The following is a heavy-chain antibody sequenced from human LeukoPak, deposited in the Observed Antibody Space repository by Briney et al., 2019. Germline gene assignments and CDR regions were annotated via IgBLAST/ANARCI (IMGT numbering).Heavy chain of an antibody. CDR1: GYTFIGYY. V-gene: IGHV1-2*02. CDR2: INPNSGGT. D-gene: IGHD1-26*01. Sequence: ASVKVSCKASGYTFIGYYMHWVRQAPGQGLEWMGWINPNSGGTNYAQKFQGRVTMTRDTSISTAYMELSRLRSDDTAVYYCARGSTIVGATHLDYWGQGTLVTVSS. J-gene: IGHJ4*02. CDR3: ARGSTIVGATHLDY.